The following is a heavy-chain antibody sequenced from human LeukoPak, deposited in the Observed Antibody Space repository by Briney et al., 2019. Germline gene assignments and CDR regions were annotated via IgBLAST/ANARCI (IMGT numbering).Heavy chain of an antibody. CDR3: ARRTRAYYYDSSGYFDP. J-gene: IGHJ5*02. D-gene: IGHD3-22*01. V-gene: IGHV4-59*01. Sequence: SETLSLPCTVSGGSISSYYWSWIRQPPGKGLEWIGYIYYSGSTNYNPSLKSRVTISVDTSKNQFSLKLSSVTAADTAVYYCARRTRAYYYDSSGYFDPWGQGTLVTVSS. CDR2: IYYSGST. CDR1: GGSISSYY.